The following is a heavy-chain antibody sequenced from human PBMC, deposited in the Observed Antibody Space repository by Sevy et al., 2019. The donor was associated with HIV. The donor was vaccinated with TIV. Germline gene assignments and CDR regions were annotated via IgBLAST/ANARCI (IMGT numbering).Heavy chain of an antibody. V-gene: IGHV3-48*03. CDR3: ARDRQGITVAGTAIDY. D-gene: IGHD6-19*01. Sequence: GGSLRLSCTASGFTFSSYEMNWVRQAPGKGLEWVSYITLSGSTIYYADSVKGRFTISRDNAKNSLYLQMNSLRAEDTADYYCARDRQGITVAGTAIDYWGQRTLVTVSS. J-gene: IGHJ4*02. CDR1: GFTFSSYE. CDR2: ITLSGSTI.